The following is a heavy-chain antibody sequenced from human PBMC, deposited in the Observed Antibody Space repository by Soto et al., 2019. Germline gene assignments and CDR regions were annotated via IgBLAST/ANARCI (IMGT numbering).Heavy chain of an antibody. CDR3: ARGVYGDYLYSYGMDV. D-gene: IGHD4-17*01. V-gene: IGHV3-21*01. CDR2: ISSSSSYI. J-gene: IGHJ6*02. CDR1: GFTFSSYS. Sequence: EVQLVESGGGLVKPGGSLRLSCAASGFTFSSYSMNWVRQAPGKGLEWVSSISSSSSYIYYADSVKGRFTISRDNAKNSLYLQMNSLRAEDTAVYYCARGVYGDYLYSYGMDVWGQGTTVTVSS.